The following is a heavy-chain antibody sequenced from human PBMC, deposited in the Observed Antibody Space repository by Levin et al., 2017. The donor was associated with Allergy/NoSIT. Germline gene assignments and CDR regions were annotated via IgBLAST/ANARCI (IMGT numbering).Heavy chain of an antibody. Sequence: GGSLRLSCKASGYTFTGYYMHWVRQAPGQGLEWMGWINPNSGGTNYAQKFQGTVTMTRDTSISTAYMELSRLRSDDTAVYYCARGGDRAGDVDYWGQGTLVTVSS. D-gene: IGHD2-21*01. CDR1: GYTFTGYY. J-gene: IGHJ4*02. CDR2: INPNSGGT. V-gene: IGHV1-2*02. CDR3: ARGGDRAGDVDY.